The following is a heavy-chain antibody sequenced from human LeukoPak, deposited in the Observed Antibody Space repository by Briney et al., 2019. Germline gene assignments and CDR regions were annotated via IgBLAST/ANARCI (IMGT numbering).Heavy chain of an antibody. V-gene: IGHV3-48*01. CDR3: ARDVYYGSGSPRLDY. Sequence: GGSLGLSCATSGFTFSDYNMNWVRQVPGKGLESVSYMSRSGNIIYYADSVKGRFTISRDNAKNSLYLQMNSLRVEDTGVYYCARDVYYGSGSPRLDYWGQGTLVTVSS. D-gene: IGHD3-10*01. CDR1: GFTFSDYN. J-gene: IGHJ4*02. CDR2: MSRSGNII.